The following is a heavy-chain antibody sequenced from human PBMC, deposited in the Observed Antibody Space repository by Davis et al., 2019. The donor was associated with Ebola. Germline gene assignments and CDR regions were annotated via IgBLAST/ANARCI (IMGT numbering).Heavy chain of an antibody. V-gene: IGHV4-61*01. CDR1: GGSVSSGSYY. D-gene: IGHD3-22*01. J-gene: IGHJ6*02. CDR2: IYYSGST. CDR3: AGGRYYYDSSGYPRDSSLYYGMDV. Sequence: PSETLSLTCTVSGGSVSSGSYYWSWIRQPPGKGLEWIGYIYYSGSTNYNPSLKSRVTISVDTSKNQFSLKLSSVTAADTAVYYCAGGRYYYDSSGYPRDSSLYYGMDVWGQGTTVTVSS.